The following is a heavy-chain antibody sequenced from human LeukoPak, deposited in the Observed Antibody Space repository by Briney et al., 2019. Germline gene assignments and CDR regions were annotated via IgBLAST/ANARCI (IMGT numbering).Heavy chain of an antibody. J-gene: IGHJ4*02. CDR1: GFTLSDYW. CDR2: IKQDGSEI. V-gene: IGHV3-7*01. Sequence: GGSLRLSCAASGFTLSDYWMSWVRQAPGKGLEWVANIKQDGSEIYYVASVKGRFTISRDNTKNSLYLQMNSLRAEDTAVYYCARRYFDSWGQGTLVTVSS. CDR3: ARRYFDS.